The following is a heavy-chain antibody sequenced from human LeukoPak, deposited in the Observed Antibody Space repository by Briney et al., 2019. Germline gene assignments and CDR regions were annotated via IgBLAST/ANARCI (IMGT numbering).Heavy chain of an antibody. Sequence: GSLRLSCAASGFTFSGSAMHWVRQAPGKGLEWVSAISGSGGSTYYADSVKGRFTISRDNSKNTLYLQMNSLRAEDTAVYYCAKDEGGYSYGSRNWGQGTLVTVSS. J-gene: IGHJ4*02. V-gene: IGHV3-23*01. D-gene: IGHD5-18*01. CDR3: AKDEGGYSYGSRN. CDR2: ISGSGGST. CDR1: GFTFSGSA.